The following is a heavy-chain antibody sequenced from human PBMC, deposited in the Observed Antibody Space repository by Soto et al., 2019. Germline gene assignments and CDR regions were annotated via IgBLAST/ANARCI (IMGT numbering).Heavy chain of an antibody. Sequence: SETLSLTCTVSGGSISSSSYYWSWIRQHPGKGLEWIGYIYYSGSTYYNPSLKSRVTISVDTSKNQFSLKLSSVTAADTAVYYCASVIQAQWLCFDYWGQGTLVTVSS. CDR2: IYYSGST. V-gene: IGHV4-31*03. J-gene: IGHJ4*02. CDR3: ASVIQAQWLCFDY. D-gene: IGHD3-22*01. CDR1: GGSISSSSYY.